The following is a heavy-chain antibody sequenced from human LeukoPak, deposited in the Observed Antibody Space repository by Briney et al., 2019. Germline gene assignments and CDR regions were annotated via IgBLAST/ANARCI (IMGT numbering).Heavy chain of an antibody. D-gene: IGHD3-22*01. J-gene: IGHJ4*02. Sequence: SETLSLTCAVYGGSFSGYYWSWIRQPPGKGLEWIGEINHSGSTNYNPSLKSRVTISVDTSKNQFSLKLSFVTAADTAVYYCARAVPNYYDSSGYWDYWGQGTLVTVSS. CDR3: ARAVPNYYDSSGYWDY. CDR1: GGSFSGYY. V-gene: IGHV4-34*01. CDR2: INHSGST.